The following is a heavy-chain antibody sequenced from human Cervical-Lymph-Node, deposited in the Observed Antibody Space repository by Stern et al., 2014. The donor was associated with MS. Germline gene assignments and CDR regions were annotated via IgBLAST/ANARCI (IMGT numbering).Heavy chain of an antibody. J-gene: IGHJ4*02. CDR3: AKGGSGSYLD. D-gene: IGHD1-26*01. CDR2: IAYDGRDK. V-gene: IGHV3-30*10. CDR1: GFVFRRHA. Sequence: DQLVESGGDVVQPGRSMRLSCAASGFVFRRHALHWVRQAPGKGLEWVALIAYDGRDKYYTDSVKGRFTVSRDNPNNTVDLEMNSLRLEDTAVYYCAKGGSGSYLDWGQGSLVTVSS.